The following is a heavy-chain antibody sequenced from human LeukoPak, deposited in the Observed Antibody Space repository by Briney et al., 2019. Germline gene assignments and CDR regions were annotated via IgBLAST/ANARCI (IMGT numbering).Heavy chain of an antibody. D-gene: IGHD6-13*01. Sequence: GSLRLPCAASGFTFSSYAMSWVRQPPGKGLNWVSSISGSGGNTFYADSVKGRFTISRDNSKNTLYLQMNSLRAEDTAVYYCARDWPSEWQHLPDYDAVDIWGQGTMVTVSS. CDR1: GFTFSSYA. J-gene: IGHJ3*02. V-gene: IGHV3-23*01. CDR3: ARDWPSEWQHLPDYDAVDI. CDR2: ISGSGGNT.